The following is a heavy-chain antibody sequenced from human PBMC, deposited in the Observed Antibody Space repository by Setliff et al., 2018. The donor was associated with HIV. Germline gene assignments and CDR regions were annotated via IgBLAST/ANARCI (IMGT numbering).Heavy chain of an antibody. CDR2: IYSGGNT. CDR3: AREEVRSSFPYCGMDV. D-gene: IGHD3-3*01. J-gene: IGHJ6*02. V-gene: IGHV3-66*02. CDR1: GLTVSRNY. Sequence: GESLRLSCAASGLTVSRNYMTWVRQAPGKGLEWVSVIYSGGNTYYADSVKGRFTISRDTAKNTVYLQMNSLRAEDTAVYYCAREEVRSSFPYCGMDVWGQGTTVTVSS.